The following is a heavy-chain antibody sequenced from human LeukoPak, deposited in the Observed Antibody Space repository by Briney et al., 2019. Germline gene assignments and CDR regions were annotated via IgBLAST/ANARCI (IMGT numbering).Heavy chain of an antibody. CDR1: GGSFSGYY. V-gene: IGHV4-34*01. J-gene: IGHJ4*02. Sequence: SETLSLTCAVYGGSFSGYYWSWIRQPPGKGLEWIGEINHSGSTNYNPSLKSRVTISVDTSKNQFSLKLSSVTAAATAVYYCARDPGDILTGYPYDYWGQGTLVTVSS. D-gene: IGHD3-9*01. CDR3: ARDPGDILTGYPYDY. CDR2: INHSGST.